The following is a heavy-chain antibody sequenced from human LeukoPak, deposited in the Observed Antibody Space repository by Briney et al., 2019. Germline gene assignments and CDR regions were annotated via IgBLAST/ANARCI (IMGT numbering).Heavy chain of an antibody. D-gene: IGHD2-15*01. CDR1: GYTFTSYY. CDR2: INPSGGST. V-gene: IGHV1-46*01. Sequence: GASVKVSCKASGYTFTSYYMHWVRQAPGQGLEWMGIINPSGGSTSYAQKFQGRVTMTRDTSSSTVYMELRSLRSEDMAVYYCARDYLKVVVAGTAPSAGHMDYWGQGTLVTVSS. CDR3: ARDYLKVVVAGTAPSAGHMDY. J-gene: IGHJ4*02.